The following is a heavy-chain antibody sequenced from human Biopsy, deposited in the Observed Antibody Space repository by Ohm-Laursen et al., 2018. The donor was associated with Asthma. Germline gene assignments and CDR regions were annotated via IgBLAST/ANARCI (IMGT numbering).Heavy chain of an antibody. J-gene: IGHJ4*02. CDR3: ARVMELELLDY. CDR1: GFTFSDYY. Sequence: SLRLSCAASGFTFSDYYMSWIRQAPGKGLEWVSYISSSGATIYYADSVRGRFTISRDNAKNSLYLQMNSLRAEDTAVYYCARVMELELLDYWGQGTLVTVSS. CDR2: ISSSGATI. V-gene: IGHV3-11*01. D-gene: IGHD1-7*01.